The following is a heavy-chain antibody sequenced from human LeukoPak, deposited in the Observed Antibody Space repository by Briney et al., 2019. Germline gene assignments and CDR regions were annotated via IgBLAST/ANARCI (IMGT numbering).Heavy chain of an antibody. J-gene: IGHJ3*02. CDR2: FYHGGST. V-gene: IGHV4-38-2*02. D-gene: IGHD6-19*01. CDR3: ARVIAVAGTGAFDI. Sequence: SETLSLTCTVSGYSISTGYYWDWIRQPPGKGLEWIGTFYHGGSTYYNPSLKSRVTISVDTSKNQFSLKLSSVTAADTAVYYCARVIAVAGTGAFDIWGQGTMVTVSS. CDR1: GYSISTGYY.